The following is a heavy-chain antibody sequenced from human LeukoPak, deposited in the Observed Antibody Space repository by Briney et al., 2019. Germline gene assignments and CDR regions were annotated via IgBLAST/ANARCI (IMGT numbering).Heavy chain of an antibody. CDR2: INHSGST. D-gene: IGHD3-16*02. J-gene: IGHJ4*02. CDR1: GGSFSGYY. CDR3: ARQSGLRLGELSLPFDY. Sequence: PSETLSLTCVVYGGSFSGYYSSWMRQPPGQGLESIGEINHSGSTNYNSSLKSRVTISVDTSKNQFSLKLSSVTAADTAVYYCARQSGLRLGELSLPFDYWGQGTLVTVSS. V-gene: IGHV4-34*01.